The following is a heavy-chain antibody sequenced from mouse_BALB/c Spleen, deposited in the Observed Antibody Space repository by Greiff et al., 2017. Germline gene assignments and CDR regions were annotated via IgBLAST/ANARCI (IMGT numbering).Heavy chain of an antibody. V-gene: IGHV3-6*02. J-gene: IGHJ4*01. CDR1: GYSITSGYY. D-gene: IGHD1-1*01. Sequence: EVKLVESGPGLVKPSQSLSLTCSVTGYSITSGYYWNWIRQFPGNKLEWMGYISYDGSNNYNPSLKNRISITRDTSKNQFFLKLNSVTTEDTATYYCAREGTTVVGDYAMDYWGQGTSVTVSS. CDR2: ISYDGSN. CDR3: AREGTTVVGDYAMDY.